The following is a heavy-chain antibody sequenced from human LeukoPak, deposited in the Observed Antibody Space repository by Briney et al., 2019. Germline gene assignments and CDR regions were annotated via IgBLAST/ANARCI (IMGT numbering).Heavy chain of an antibody. V-gene: IGHV3-11*01. CDR3: ARGSSTRYYYYGMDV. Sequence: GGSLRLSCAASGFTFSDYCMSWIRQALGKGLEWVSYISSSGSTIYYADSVKGRFTISRDNAKNSLYLQMNSLRAEDTAVYYCARGSSTRYYYYGMDVWGQGTTVTVSS. CDR2: ISSSGSTI. J-gene: IGHJ6*02. D-gene: IGHD2-2*01. CDR1: GFTFSDYC.